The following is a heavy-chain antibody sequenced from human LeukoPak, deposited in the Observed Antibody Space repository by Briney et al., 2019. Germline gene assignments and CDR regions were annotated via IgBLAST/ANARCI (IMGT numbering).Heavy chain of an antibody. CDR2: ISYDGSNK. D-gene: IGHD1-26*01. V-gene: IGHV3-30-3*01. CDR3: ARGDDLVGATFDAFDI. J-gene: IGHJ3*02. CDR1: GFTFSSYA. Sequence: PGGSLRLSCAASGFTFSSYAMHWVRQAPGKGLEWVAVISYDGSNKYYADSVKGRFTISRDNSKNTLYLQMNSLRAEDTAVYYCARGDDLVGATFDAFDIWGQGTMVTVSS.